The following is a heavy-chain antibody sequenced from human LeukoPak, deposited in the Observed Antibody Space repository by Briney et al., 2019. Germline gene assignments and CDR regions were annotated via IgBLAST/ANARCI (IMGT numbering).Heavy chain of an antibody. CDR3: SRDSGSSSSYFYY. V-gene: IGHV4-30-4*02. D-gene: IGHD2-2*01. J-gene: IGHJ4*02. CDR1: GGSISSGDYY. Sequence: PSETLSLTCTVSGGSISSGDYYWRWIRQPPGKGLEWIGYIYYSGSTYYNPSLKSRVTISVATSNDPFSLKLSSVTAADTAVYYCSRDSGSSSSYFYYWGQGTLVTLSS. CDR2: IYYSGST.